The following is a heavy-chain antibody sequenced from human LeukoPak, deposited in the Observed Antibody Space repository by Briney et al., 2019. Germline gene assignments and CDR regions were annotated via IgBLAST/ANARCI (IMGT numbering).Heavy chain of an antibody. CDR3: ARDFQGFWSGYYPNFDY. CDR2: IIPILGIA. V-gene: IGHV1-69*04. Sequence: SVKVSCKASGGTFSSYAISWVRQAPGQGLEWMGRIIPILGIANYAQKFQGRVTITADKSTSTAYMELSSLRSEDTAVYYCARDFQGFWSGYYPNFDYWGQGTLVTVSS. CDR1: GGTFSSYA. D-gene: IGHD3-3*01. J-gene: IGHJ4*02.